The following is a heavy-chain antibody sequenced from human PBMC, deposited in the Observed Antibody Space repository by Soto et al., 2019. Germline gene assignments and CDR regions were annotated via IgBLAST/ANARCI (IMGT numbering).Heavy chain of an antibody. D-gene: IGHD2-2*01. Sequence: SQTLSLTCAISGYSVSSNSAASNWIKQSPSRGLEWLGRTYXRSKWYKEYAVSVKSRITINPDTSKNQFSLQLNSVTPEDTPVYYCARDRPEGYFSISFDYWGQGTLVTVSS. J-gene: IGHJ4*02. CDR3: ARDRPEGYFSISFDY. CDR2: TYXRSKWYK. V-gene: IGHV6-1*01. CDR1: GYSVSSNSAA.